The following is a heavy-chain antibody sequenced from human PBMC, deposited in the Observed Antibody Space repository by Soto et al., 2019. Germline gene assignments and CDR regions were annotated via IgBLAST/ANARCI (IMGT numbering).Heavy chain of an antibody. Sequence: QVQLQESGPGLVEPSQTLSLTCTVSGRSISSGYYHWSWVRQLPGKGLEWIGYIRVSGYTQYNPSLQSRLTISVDASNNQFSLRLTSVTAADTAVYYCATYAEAAGGTGSWGQGTLVTVSS. V-gene: IGHV4-31*03. CDR3: ATYAEAAGGTGS. CDR1: GRSISSGYYH. D-gene: IGHD6-13*01. CDR2: IRVSGYT. J-gene: IGHJ4*02.